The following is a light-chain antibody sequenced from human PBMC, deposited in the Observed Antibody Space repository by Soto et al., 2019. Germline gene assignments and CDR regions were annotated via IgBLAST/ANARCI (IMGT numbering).Light chain of an antibody. CDR2: AAS. J-gene: IGKJ3*01. CDR1: QSISSY. Sequence: DIQMTQSPSSLSASVGDRVTITCRASQSISSYLNWYQQKPGKAPKLLIYAASSLQSGVPSMFSGSGSGTDFTLNISSLQPEDFATYYCQQSYSTPPITFGPGTKVD. V-gene: IGKV1-39*01. CDR3: QQSYSTPPIT.